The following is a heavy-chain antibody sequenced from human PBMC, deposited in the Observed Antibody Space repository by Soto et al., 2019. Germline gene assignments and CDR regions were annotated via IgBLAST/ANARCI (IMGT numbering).Heavy chain of an antibody. CDR1: GGSFSGYF. Sequence: QVQPQQWGAGLLKPSETLSLTCAVYGGSFSGYFCSWIRQPPGTGLEWSGESNYSGSTNYNPSPQSRVTISVDTSKNQFSLKRSSVTAADTAWYYCARDGGQFGIYGMDVW. J-gene: IGHJ6*01. CDR3: ARDGGQFGIYGMDV. D-gene: IGHD3-16*01. CDR2: SNYSGST. V-gene: IGHV4-34*01.